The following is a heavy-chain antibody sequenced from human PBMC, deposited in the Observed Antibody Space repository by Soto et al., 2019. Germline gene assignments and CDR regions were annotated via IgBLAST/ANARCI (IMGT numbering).Heavy chain of an antibody. CDR1: VFSISSGGYD. V-gene: IGHV4-31*03. D-gene: IGHD3-16*01. Sequence: PSETLSLTCTFSVFSISSGGYDWGWIREQPGKGPEWIGYIYYSGSTYYNPSLKSRVTISVDTSKNQFSLKLSSVTAAETDVYYCARAKRGLGFGWLDHWGQGTLVTVSS. J-gene: IGHJ5*02. CDR3: ARAKRGLGFGWLDH. CDR2: IYYSGST.